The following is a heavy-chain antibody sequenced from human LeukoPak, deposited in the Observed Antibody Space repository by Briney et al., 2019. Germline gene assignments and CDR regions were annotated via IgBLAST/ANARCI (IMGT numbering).Heavy chain of an antibody. V-gene: IGHV3-7*01. D-gene: IGHD3-10*01. Sequence: GGSLRLSCAASGFTFSSYWMSWVRQAPGKGLEWVANIKQDGSEKYYVDSVKGRFTISRDNAKNSLYLQMNSLRAEDTAVYYCARDGAGLLWFGESGGDDAFDIWGQGTMVTVSS. CDR3: ARDGAGLLWFGESGGDDAFDI. CDR1: GFTFSSYW. CDR2: IKQDGSEK. J-gene: IGHJ3*02.